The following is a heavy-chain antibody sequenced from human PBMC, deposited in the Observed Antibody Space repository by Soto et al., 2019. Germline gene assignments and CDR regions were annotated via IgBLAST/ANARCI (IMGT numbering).Heavy chain of an antibody. CDR3: ARDGEWFGRNWFDP. CDR1: GGSISSGGYY. D-gene: IGHD3-10*01. V-gene: IGHV4-31*03. Sequence: QVQLQESGPGLVKPSQTLSLTCTVSGGSISSGGYYWSWIRQHPGKGLEWIGYIYYSGSTYYNPSLKSRVTISVDTSKNQFSLKLSSVTAADTAVYYCARDGEWFGRNWFDPWGQGTLVTVSS. CDR2: IYYSGST. J-gene: IGHJ5*02.